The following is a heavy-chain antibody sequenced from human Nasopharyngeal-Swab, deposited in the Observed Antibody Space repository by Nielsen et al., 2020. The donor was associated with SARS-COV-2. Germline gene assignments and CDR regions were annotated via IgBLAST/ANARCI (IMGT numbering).Heavy chain of an antibody. D-gene: IGHD2-21*01. V-gene: IGHV3-74*01. Sequence: GGSLRLSCAASGFTFSTYWMHWVRQAPGKGLVWVSRINDDGRDTIYADSVKGRFTISRDNAKNTLYLQMNNLRAEDTALYYCARDVAGADSAWGQGTLVTVSS. J-gene: IGHJ5*02. CDR3: ARDVAGADSA. CDR2: INDDGRDT. CDR1: GFTFSTYW.